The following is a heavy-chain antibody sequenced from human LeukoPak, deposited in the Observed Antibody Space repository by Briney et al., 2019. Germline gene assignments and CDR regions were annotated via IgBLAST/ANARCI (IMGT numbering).Heavy chain of an antibody. J-gene: IGHJ6*03. Sequence: PSETLSLTCAASGGSISSSNWWSWVRQPPGKGLEWIGEIYHSGSTNYNPSLKSRVTISVDKSKNQFSLKLSSVTAADTAVYYCARDEVVVVAASPYYYYYMDVWGKGTTVTISS. V-gene: IGHV4-4*02. CDR3: ARDEVVVVAASPYYYYYMDV. CDR2: IYHSGST. CDR1: GGSISSSNW. D-gene: IGHD2-15*01.